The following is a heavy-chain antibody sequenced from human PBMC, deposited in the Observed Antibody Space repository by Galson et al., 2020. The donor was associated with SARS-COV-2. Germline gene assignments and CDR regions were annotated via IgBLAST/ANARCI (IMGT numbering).Heavy chain of an antibody. J-gene: IGHJ4*02. Sequence: SETLSLTCTVSGASITRHYWSWIRQSPGKGLEWIGYVYFNGNTTSNPAVKGRATISLDTSKTQFSLTLSSATAADTAVDFCVRGRDRAPRPLDYWGQGILVTVSS. V-gene: IGHV4-59*11. CDR2: VYFNGNT. CDR3: VRGRDRAPRPLDY. CDR1: GASITRHY. D-gene: IGHD6-6*01.